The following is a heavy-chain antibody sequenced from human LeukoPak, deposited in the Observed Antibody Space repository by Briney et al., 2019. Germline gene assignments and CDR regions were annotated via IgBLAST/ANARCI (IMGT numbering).Heavy chain of an antibody. D-gene: IGHD1-26*01. CDR3: ARASGSYGVVAYYYGMDV. CDR2: SYYSGST. Sequence: SETLSLTCTVSGGSISSSSYYWGWIRQPPGKGLEWIGSSYYSGSTYYNPSLKSRVTISVDTSKNQFSLKLSSVTAADTAVYYCARASGSYGVVAYYYGMDVWGQGTTVTVSS. J-gene: IGHJ6*02. V-gene: IGHV4-39*07. CDR1: GGSISSSSYY.